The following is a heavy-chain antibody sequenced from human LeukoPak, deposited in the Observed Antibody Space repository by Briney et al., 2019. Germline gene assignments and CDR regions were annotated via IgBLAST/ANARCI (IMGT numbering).Heavy chain of an antibody. CDR3: ARGSSSGWCFDY. CDR2: ISGSGSTI. Sequence: GGSLRLSCAASGFTFSDYYMNWIRQAPGKGLEWVSYISGSGSTIYYADSVKGRFTISRDNAKNSLYLQMNSLRAEDTAVYYCARGSSSGWCFDYWGQGTLVTVSS. V-gene: IGHV3-11*01. D-gene: IGHD6-19*01. J-gene: IGHJ4*02. CDR1: GFTFSDYY.